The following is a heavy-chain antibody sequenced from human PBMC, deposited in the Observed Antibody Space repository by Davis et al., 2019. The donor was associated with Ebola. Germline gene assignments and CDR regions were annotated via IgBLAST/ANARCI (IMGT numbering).Heavy chain of an antibody. J-gene: IGHJ4*02. CDR1: GFTFSSYA. V-gene: IGHV3-23*01. CDR3: ANLDYGDNSGFDY. D-gene: IGHD4-23*01. Sequence: GALKISCAASGFTFSSYAMSWVRQAPGKGLEWVSAISGSGGSTYYADSVKGRFTISRDNSKNTLYLQMNSLRAEDTAVYYCANLDYGDNSGFDYWGQGTLVTVSS. CDR2: ISGSGGST.